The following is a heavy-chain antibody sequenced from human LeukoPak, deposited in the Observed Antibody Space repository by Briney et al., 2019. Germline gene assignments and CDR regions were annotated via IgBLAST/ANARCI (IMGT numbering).Heavy chain of an antibody. CDR1: GGSISSSSYY. V-gene: IGHV4-39*07. D-gene: IGHD2-15*01. J-gene: IGHJ6*03. CDR2: IYYSGST. Sequence: SETLSLTCTVSGGSISSSSYYWGWIRQPPGKGLEWIGSIYYSGSTNYNPSLKSRVTISVDTSKNQFSLKLSSVTAADTAVYYCARGYCSGGSCHSYYYYNYMDVWGKGTTVTVSS. CDR3: ARGYCSGGSCHSYYYYNYMDV.